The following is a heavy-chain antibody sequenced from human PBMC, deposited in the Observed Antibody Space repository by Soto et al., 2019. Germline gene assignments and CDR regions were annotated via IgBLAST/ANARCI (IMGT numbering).Heavy chain of an antibody. V-gene: IGHV4-34*01. Sequence: SETLCLTCAVYGGSFIDYYWSWIRQPPGRGLEWIGEINHTGSTNYNPSLNSRVTISVDTSKNQISLKLSSVTAADTAVYYCARGSSSSWYGGPVDYWGQGTLVTVS. D-gene: IGHD6-13*01. CDR1: GGSFIDYY. CDR3: ARGSSSSWYGGPVDY. J-gene: IGHJ4*02. CDR2: INHTGST.